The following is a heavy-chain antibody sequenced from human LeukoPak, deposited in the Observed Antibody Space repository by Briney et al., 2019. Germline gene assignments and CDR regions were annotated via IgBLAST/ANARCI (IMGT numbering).Heavy chain of an antibody. D-gene: IGHD6-19*01. CDR2: INHSGST. J-gene: IGHJ5*02. CDR1: GGSFSGYY. V-gene: IGHV4-34*01. CDR3: ARSRYSSGRFDP. Sequence: PSETLSLTCAVYGGSFSGYYWSWIRQPPGKGLEWIGEINHSGSTNYNPSLKSRVTISVDTSKNQFSLKLSSVTAADTAVYYCARSRYSSGRFDPWGQGTLVTVSS.